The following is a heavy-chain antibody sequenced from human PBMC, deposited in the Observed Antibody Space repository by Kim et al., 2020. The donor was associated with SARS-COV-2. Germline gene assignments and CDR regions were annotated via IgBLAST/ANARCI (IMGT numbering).Heavy chain of an antibody. D-gene: IGHD6-19*01. CDR3: AKAVPIAVAGGWCDY. V-gene: IGHV3-30*18. J-gene: IGHJ4*02. CDR1: GFTFSSYG. Sequence: GGSLRLSCAASGFTFSSYGMHWVRQAPGKGLEWVAVISYDGSNKYYADSVKGRFTISRDNSKNTLYLQMNSLRAEDTAVYYCAKAVPIAVAGGWCDYWGQGTLVTVSS. CDR2: ISYDGSNK.